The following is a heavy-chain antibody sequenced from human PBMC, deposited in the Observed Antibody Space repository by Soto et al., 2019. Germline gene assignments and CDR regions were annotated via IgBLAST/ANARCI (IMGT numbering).Heavy chain of an antibody. D-gene: IGHD3-16*01. CDR1: GVTFSSYA. CDR3: AKDGSWDGGGGES. Sequence: QVQLVQSGAEVMKPGSSVKVSCSASGVTFSSYAFTWVRQAPGQGLEWRGNIIPVFRTSTYAQRFQGRLTISADESTNTVYMELSSLRSEDTAVYFCAKDGSWDGGGGESWGQGTLVIVSS. CDR2: IIPVFRTS. J-gene: IGHJ4*02. V-gene: IGHV1-69*18.